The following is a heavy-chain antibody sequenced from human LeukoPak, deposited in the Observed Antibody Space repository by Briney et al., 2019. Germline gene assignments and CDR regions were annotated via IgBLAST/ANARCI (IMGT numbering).Heavy chain of an antibody. V-gene: IGHV4-34*01. CDR1: GGSFSGYY. CDR2: INHSGST. D-gene: IGHD6-13*01. CDR3: ARSFAAAGPNWFDP. Sequence: PSETLSLTCAVYGGSFSGYYWSWIRQPPGKGLEWIGEINHSGSTNYNPSLKSRVTISVDTSKNQFSLKLSAVTAADTAVYYCARSFAAAGPNWFDPWGQGTLVTVSS. J-gene: IGHJ5*02.